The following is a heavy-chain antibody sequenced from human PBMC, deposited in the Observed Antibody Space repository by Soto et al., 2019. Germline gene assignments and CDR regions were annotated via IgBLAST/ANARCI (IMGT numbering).Heavy chain of an antibody. V-gene: IGHV4-59*01. J-gene: IGHJ6*02. D-gene: IGHD3-3*01. CDR3: ARDIPYDFWSGPPYGMDV. Sequence: PSETLSLTCTVSGGSISSYYWSWIRQPPGKGLEWIGYIYYSGSTNYNPSLKSRVTISVDTSKNQFSLKLSSVTAADTAVYYCARDIPYDFWSGPPYGMDVWGQGTTVTVSS. CDR1: GGSISSYY. CDR2: IYYSGST.